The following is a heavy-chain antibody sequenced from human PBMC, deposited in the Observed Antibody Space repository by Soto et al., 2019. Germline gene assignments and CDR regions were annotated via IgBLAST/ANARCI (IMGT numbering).Heavy chain of an antibody. Sequence: QVQLVQSGAEVKKPGSSVKVSCKASGGTFSSYAISWVRQAPGQGLEWMGGIIPIFGTANYAQKFQGRVTITADESTSTAYMELSSLRSEDTAVYYCASPASFYYDSSGPRGGPAFDIWGQGTMVTVSS. CDR3: ASPASFYYDSSGPRGGPAFDI. J-gene: IGHJ3*02. D-gene: IGHD3-22*01. CDR1: GGTFSSYA. CDR2: IIPIFGTA. V-gene: IGHV1-69*12.